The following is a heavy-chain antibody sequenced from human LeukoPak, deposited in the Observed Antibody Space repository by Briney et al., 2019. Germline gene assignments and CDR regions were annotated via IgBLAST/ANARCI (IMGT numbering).Heavy chain of an antibody. CDR1: GYTLTELS. CDR2: FDPEDGET. V-gene: IGHV1-24*01. CDR3: AIRPFAIPDYYYYMDV. D-gene: IGHD2-2*02. Sequence: ASVKVSCKVSGYTLTELSMHWVRQAPGKGLEWMGGFDPEDGETIYAQKFQGRVTMTEDTSTDTAYMELSSLRSEDTAVYYCAIRPFAIPDYYYYMDVWGKGTTVTVSS. J-gene: IGHJ6*03.